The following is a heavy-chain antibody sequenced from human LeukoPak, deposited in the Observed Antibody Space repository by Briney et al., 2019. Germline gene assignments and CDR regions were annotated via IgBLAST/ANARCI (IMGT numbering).Heavy chain of an antibody. CDR2: ISGSGGST. CDR1: GFTFSSYA. CDR3: AKVGYCTSTSCYYYYMDV. Sequence: GGSLRLSCAASGFTFSSYAMSWVRQAPGKGLEWVSTISGSGGSTYYADSVKGRFTISRDNSKNTLHLQMNSLRAEDTAVYYCAKVGYCTSTSCYYYYMDVWGKGTTVTVSS. D-gene: IGHD2-2*01. V-gene: IGHV3-23*01. J-gene: IGHJ6*03.